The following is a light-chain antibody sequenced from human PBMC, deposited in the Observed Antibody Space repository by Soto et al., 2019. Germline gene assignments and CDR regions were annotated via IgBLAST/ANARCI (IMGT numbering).Light chain of an antibody. J-gene: IGKJ1*01. V-gene: IGKV3-20*01. CDR2: GAS. CDR1: QSVSSSY. CDR3: QQYGSSRTWT. Sequence: EIVLTQSPGTLSLSPGERATISCRASQSVSSSYLAWYQQKPSQAPRLLIYGASSRATGIPDRFSGSGSGTDFTLTISRLEPEDFAVYYCQQYGSSRTWTFGQGTKVDIK.